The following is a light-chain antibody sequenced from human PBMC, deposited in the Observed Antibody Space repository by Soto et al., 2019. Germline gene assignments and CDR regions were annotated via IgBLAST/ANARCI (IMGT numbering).Light chain of an antibody. CDR1: SGSIASNY. V-gene: IGLV6-57*04. CDR2: EDN. Sequence: NFMLTQPHSVSESPGKTVTISCTRSSGSIASNYVQWYQQRPGSAPTTLIYEDNQRPSGVPDRFSGSIDSSSNSASLTISGLRTDDEADYYCQSYDSSTPVVFGGGTQLTVL. CDR3: QSYDSSTPVV. J-gene: IGLJ2*01.